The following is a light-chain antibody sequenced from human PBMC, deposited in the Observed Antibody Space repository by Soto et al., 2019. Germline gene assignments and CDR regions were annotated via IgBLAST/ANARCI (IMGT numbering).Light chain of an antibody. CDR3: QQRTNGLT. V-gene: IGKV3-15*01. J-gene: IGKJ4*01. Sequence: IVMTQSPATLSVSPGERATLSCRASQSVSSNLAWYQQKPGQAPRLLIYGASTRATGIPARFSGSGFGTDFTLTISSLEPEDFAVYYCQQRTNGLTFGGGTKVDIK. CDR1: QSVSSN. CDR2: GAS.